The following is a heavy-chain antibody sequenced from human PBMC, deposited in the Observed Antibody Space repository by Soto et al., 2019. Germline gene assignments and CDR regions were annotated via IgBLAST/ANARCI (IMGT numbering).Heavy chain of an antibody. CDR1: GGSFSGYY. V-gene: IGHV4-34*01. CDR2: INHSGST. J-gene: IGHJ5*02. Sequence: SETLSLTCAVYGGSFSGYYWSWIRQPPGKGLEWIGEINHSGSTNYNPSLKSRVTISVDTSKNQFSLKLSSVTAADTAVYYCARAPAYDFWSGYSNWFDPWGQGTLVTVSS. D-gene: IGHD3-3*01. CDR3: ARAPAYDFWSGYSNWFDP.